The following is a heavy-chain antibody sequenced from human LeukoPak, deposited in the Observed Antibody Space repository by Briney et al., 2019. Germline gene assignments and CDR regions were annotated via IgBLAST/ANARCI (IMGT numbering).Heavy chain of an antibody. V-gene: IGHV3-74*01. CDR2: INSDGSST. J-gene: IGHJ4*02. CDR3: ARPDILTGYYFDY. D-gene: IGHD3-9*01. Sequence: GGSLRLSCAASGFTFSSYWMHWVRQAPGKGLVWVSRINSDGSSTSYADSVKGRFTISRDNAKNTLYLQMNSLRAEDTAVYYCARPDILTGYYFDYWGQGTLVTVSS. CDR1: GFTFSSYW.